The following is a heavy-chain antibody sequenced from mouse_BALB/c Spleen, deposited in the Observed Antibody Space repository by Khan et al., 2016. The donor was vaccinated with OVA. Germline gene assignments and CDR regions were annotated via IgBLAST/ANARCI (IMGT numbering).Heavy chain of an antibody. Sequence: QMQLEESGPGLAAPSQSLSITCTISGFSLTNYGVHWVRQPPGKGLEWLVVIWSDGSTTYNSALKSRLTITKDNSQSQVFLKMNSLQTDDTAIYFCARQPYYHYNILDSWGQGTSVTVSS. CDR3: ARQPYYHYNILDS. D-gene: IGHD2-4*01. CDR1: GFSLTNYG. CDR2: IWSDGST. V-gene: IGHV2-6-1*01. J-gene: IGHJ4*01.